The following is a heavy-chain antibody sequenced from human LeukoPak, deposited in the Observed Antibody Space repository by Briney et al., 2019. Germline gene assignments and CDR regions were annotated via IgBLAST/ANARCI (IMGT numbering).Heavy chain of an antibody. V-gene: IGHV3-23*01. CDR2: ISGSGGST. J-gene: IGHJ3*02. CDR1: GLTFSSNA. CDR3: AKEVNPHDAFDI. Sequence: GGSLRLSCAASGLTFSSNAISWVRQAAGKGLDWVSAISGSGGSTYYADSVKGRFTISRDNSKNTLYLQMNSLRAEDTAVYYCAKEVNPHDAFDIWGQGTMVTVAS. D-gene: IGHD1-14*01.